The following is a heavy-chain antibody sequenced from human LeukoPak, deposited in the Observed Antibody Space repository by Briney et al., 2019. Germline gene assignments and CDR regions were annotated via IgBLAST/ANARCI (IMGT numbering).Heavy chain of an antibody. CDR2: ISWDGGST. Sequence: GGSLRLSCAASGFTFDDYTMHWVRQAPGKGLEWVSLISWDGGSTYYADSVKGRFTNSRDNSKNSLYLQMNSLRTEDTALYYCAKGGPLLWFGDRDYMDVWGKGTTVTVSS. V-gene: IGHV3-43*01. CDR3: AKGGPLLWFGDRDYMDV. CDR1: GFTFDDYT. D-gene: IGHD3-10*01. J-gene: IGHJ6*03.